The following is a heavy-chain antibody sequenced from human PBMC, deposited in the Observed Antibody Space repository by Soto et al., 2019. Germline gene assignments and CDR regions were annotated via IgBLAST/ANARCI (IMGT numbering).Heavy chain of an antibody. J-gene: IGHJ3*02. CDR2: IYYSGST. V-gene: IGHV4-31*03. CDR3: ARDKAAGDHDAFDI. Sequence: SETLSLTCTVSGGSISSGGYYWSWIRQHPGKGLEWIGYIYYSGSTYYNPSLKSRVTISVDTSKNQFSLKLSSVTAADTAVYYCARDKAAGDHDAFDIWGQGTMVTVSS. D-gene: IGHD6-13*01. CDR1: GGSISSGGYY.